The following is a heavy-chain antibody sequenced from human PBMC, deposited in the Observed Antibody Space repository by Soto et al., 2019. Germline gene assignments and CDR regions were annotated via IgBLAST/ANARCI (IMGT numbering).Heavy chain of an antibody. J-gene: IGHJ6*02. D-gene: IGHD2-2*01. CDR3: ARGDVVVPAAMGYYGMDV. CDR2: IYPGDSDT. V-gene: IGHV5-51*01. Sequence: GESLKISCKGSVYSFTSYWIGWVRQMPGKGLEWMGIIYPGDSDTRYSPSFQGQVTISADKSISTAYLQWSSLKASDTAMYYCARGDVVVPAAMGYYGMDVWGQGTTVTVSS. CDR1: VYSFTSYW.